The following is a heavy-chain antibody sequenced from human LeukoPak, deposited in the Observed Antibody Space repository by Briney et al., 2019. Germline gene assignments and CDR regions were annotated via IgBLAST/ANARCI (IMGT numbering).Heavy chain of an antibody. J-gene: IGHJ6*02. CDR3: ARPNRNYYYYGMDV. D-gene: IGHD1-14*01. V-gene: IGHV4-34*01. CDR1: GFTVSSNY. Sequence: PGGSLRLSCAASGFTVSSNYMSWVRQAPGKGLEWIGEINHSGSTNYNPSLKSRVTISVDTSKNQFSLKLSSVTAADTAVYYCARPNRNYYYYGMDVWGQGTTVTVSS. CDR2: INHSGST.